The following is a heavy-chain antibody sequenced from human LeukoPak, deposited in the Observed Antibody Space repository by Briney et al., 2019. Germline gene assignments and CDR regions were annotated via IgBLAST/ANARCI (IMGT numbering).Heavy chain of an antibody. CDR3: AVEMATTTGFDY. Sequence: SETLSLTCAVYGGSFSGYYRSWVRQPPGKGLEWIGEINHSGSTNYNPSLKSRVTISVDTSKNQFSLQLSTVTAADTAVYYCAVEMATTTGFDYWGQGTLVTVSS. J-gene: IGHJ4*02. D-gene: IGHD5-24*01. CDR1: GGSFSGYY. V-gene: IGHV4-34*01. CDR2: INHSGST.